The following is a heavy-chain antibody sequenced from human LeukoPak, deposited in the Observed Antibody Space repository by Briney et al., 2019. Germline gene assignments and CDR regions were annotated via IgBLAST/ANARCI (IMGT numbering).Heavy chain of an antibody. D-gene: IGHD3-22*01. J-gene: IGHJ4*02. V-gene: IGHV3-23*01. CDR3: AKDSYYDSSGYYPHFRY. CDR2: ISGSGGST. CDR1: EFSLSSYW. Sequence: PGGSLRLSCAASEFSLSSYWMAWVRQAPGKGLEWVSAISGSGGSTYYADSVKGRFTISRDNSKNTLYLQMNSLRAEDTAVYYCAKDSYYDSSGYYPHFRYWGQGTLVTVSS.